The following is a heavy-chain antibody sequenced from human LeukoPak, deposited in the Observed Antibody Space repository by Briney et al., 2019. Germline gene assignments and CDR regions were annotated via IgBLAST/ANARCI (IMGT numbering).Heavy chain of an antibody. J-gene: IGHJ4*02. CDR1: GYTFTSYG. CDR3: ARDESEASSINDFWSGYYPSNYFDY. Sequence: ASVKVSCKASGYTFTSYGISWVRQAPGQGLEWMGWISAYNGNTNYAQKLQGRVTMTTDTSTSPGYMELRSLRSDDTAVYYCARDESEASSINDFWSGYYPSNYFDYWGQGTLVTVSS. V-gene: IGHV1-18*01. CDR2: ISAYNGNT. D-gene: IGHD3-3*01.